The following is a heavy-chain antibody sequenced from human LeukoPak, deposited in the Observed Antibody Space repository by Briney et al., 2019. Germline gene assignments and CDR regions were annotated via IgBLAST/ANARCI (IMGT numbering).Heavy chain of an antibody. CDR3: ARDRWFGELYYGMDV. V-gene: IGHV3-48*04. CDR1: GFTFSSYS. D-gene: IGHD3-10*01. J-gene: IGHJ6*02. CDR2: ISSSSSTI. Sequence: GGSLRLSCAASGFTFSSYSMNWVRQAPGKGLEWVSYISSSSSTIYYADSVKGRFTISRDNAKNSLYLQMNSLRAEDTAVYYCARDRWFGELYYGMDVWGQGTTVTVSS.